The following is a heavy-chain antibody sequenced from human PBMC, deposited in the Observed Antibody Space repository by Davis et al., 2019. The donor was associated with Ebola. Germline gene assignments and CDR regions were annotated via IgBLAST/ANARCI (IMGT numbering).Heavy chain of an antibody. V-gene: IGHV3-66*01. Sequence: GGSLRLSCAVSGLTVRSNYMSWVRQAPGKGLEWVSIIHSGGDTHYADSLKGRFTISRDNSRNVLYLHMNSLRVEDTAVYYCARGVLIPVAGTGFAFDIWGQGTMVTVSS. D-gene: IGHD6-19*01. CDR2: IHSGGDT. CDR3: ARGVLIPVAGTGFAFDI. J-gene: IGHJ3*02. CDR1: GLTVRSNY.